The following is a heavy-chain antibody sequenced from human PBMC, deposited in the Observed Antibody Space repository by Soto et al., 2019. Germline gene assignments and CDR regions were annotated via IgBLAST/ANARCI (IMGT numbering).Heavy chain of an antibody. CDR2: IFYSGST. D-gene: IGHD5-18*01. V-gene: IGHV4-59*11. CDR3: AKDSGYNYGYFRWFDP. J-gene: IGHJ5*02. CDR1: GGSISNHY. Sequence: SETLSLSCTAAGGSISNHYWSWIRQPPGRGLEWIGHIFYSGSTNYNPALKSRVTISVDTSKSQFSLKLSSVTAADTAVYYCAKDSGYNYGYFRWFDPWGQGTLVTVSS.